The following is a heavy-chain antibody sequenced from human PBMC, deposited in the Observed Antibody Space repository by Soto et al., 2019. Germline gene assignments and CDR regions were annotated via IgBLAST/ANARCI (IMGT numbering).Heavy chain of an antibody. CDR3: ATLSSSWYLGAFDI. CDR2: IYSGGST. V-gene: IGHV3-53*04. CDR1: GFTVSSNY. J-gene: IGHJ3*02. D-gene: IGHD6-13*01. Sequence: SGGSLRLSCAASGFTVSSNYMSWVRQAPGKGLEWVSVIYSGGSTYYADSVKGRFTISRHNSKNTLYLQMNSLRAEDTAVYYCATLSSSWYLGAFDICGQGTMVTVSS.